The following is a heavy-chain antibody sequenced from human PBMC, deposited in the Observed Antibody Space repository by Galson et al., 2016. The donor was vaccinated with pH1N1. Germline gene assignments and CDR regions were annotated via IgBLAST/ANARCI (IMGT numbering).Heavy chain of an antibody. J-gene: IGHJ6*03. CDR1: GYSFTSCW. D-gene: IGHD2-21*01. V-gene: IGHV5-51*03. CDR2: IFPGDSDT. CDR3: ARSPADPGYSYYYMDV. Sequence: QSGAEVKKPGESLKISCKGSGYSFTSCWIGWVRQMPGKGLEWMGIIFPGDSDTRYSPSFQGQVTISADKSISTAYLQWNSLRASDTAMYYCARSPADPGYSYYYMDVWGKGTTVSVSS.